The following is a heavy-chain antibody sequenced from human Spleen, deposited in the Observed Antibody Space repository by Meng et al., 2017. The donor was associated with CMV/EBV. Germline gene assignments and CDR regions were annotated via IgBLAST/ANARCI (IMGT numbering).Heavy chain of an antibody. D-gene: IGHD2-2*01. CDR1: SCSGYY. J-gene: IGHJ2*01. CDR2: INHSGST. V-gene: IGHV4-34*01. CDR3: ARRRGYCSSTSCRYWYFDL. Sequence: SCSGYYWSWIRQPPGQGLEWIGEINHSGSTNYNPSLKSRVTISVDTSKNQFSLKLSSVTAADTAVYYCARRRGYCSSTSCRYWYFDLWGRGTLVTVSS.